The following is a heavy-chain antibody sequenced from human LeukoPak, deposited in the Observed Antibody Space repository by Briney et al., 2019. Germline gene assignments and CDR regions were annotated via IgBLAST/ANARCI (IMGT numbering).Heavy chain of an antibody. Sequence: LSQTLSLTCAISGDSVSSNSAARSWIRQSPSRGLEWLGRTYYRSKWYNDYAVSVRSRITINPDTSKNQFSLQLNSVTPEDTAVYYCARAAATGFFDYWGQGTLVTVSS. D-gene: IGHD6-13*01. CDR3: ARAAATGFFDY. CDR2: TYYRSKWYN. J-gene: IGHJ4*02. CDR1: GDSVSSNSAA. V-gene: IGHV6-1*01.